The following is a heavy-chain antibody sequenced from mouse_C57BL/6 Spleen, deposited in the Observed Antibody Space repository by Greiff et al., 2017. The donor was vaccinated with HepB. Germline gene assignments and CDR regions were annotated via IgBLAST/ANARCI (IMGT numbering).Heavy chain of an antibody. CDR3: ARSRPEEYFDY. V-gene: IGHV1-80*01. J-gene: IGHJ2*01. Sequence: VQLQQSGAELVKPGASVKISCKASGYAFSSYWMNWVKQRPGKGLEWIGQIYPGDGDTNYNGKFKGKATLTADKSSSTAYMQLSSLTSEDSAVYFCARSRPEEYFDYWGQGTTLTVSS. CDR1: GYAFSSYW. CDR2: IYPGDGDT.